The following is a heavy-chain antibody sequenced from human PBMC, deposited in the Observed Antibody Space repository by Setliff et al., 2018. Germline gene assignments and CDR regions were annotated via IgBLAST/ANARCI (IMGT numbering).Heavy chain of an antibody. CDR2: INHSGST. Sequence: SETLSLTCAVYGGSFSGYYWSWIRQPPGKGLEWIGEINHSGSTNYNPSLKSRVTIPVDTSKNQFSLKLSSVTAADTAVYYCARGGRISYRPSSSWYILDYWGQGTLVTVSS. CDR3: ARGGRISYRPSSSWYILDY. V-gene: IGHV4-34*01. CDR1: GGSFSGYY. J-gene: IGHJ4*02. D-gene: IGHD6-13*01.